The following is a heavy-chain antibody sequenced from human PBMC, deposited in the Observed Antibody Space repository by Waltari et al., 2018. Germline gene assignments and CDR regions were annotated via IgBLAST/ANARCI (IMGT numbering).Heavy chain of an antibody. CDR3: TRDFGQPES. Sequence: SGGGLVQPGRSLTLSCTNSRFTFGDYTITWVRQAPGKGLEWVGFIRSKRSGGTTEFAASVKGRFSISRDDSNSIAFLRMNSLKSDDTAMYYCTRDFGQPESWGHGTLVIVSS. V-gene: IGHV3-49*04. D-gene: IGHD3-3*01. CDR2: IRSKRSGGTT. CDR1: RFTFGDYT. J-gene: IGHJ4*01.